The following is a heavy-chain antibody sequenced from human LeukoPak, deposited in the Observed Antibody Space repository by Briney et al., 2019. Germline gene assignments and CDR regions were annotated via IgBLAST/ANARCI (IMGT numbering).Heavy chain of an antibody. CDR1: GFNFTNHW. CDR2: LNHDESTT. V-gene: IGHV3-74*03. Sequence: GGSLRLSCAASGFNFTNHWMHWFRHAPGKGLVWVSRLNHDESTTTYADFVKGRFTISRDNAKKTLYLQMNSLTAEDTAVYFCARGRPRGYSGFVSDLWGQGTPISVSS. J-gene: IGHJ5*02. D-gene: IGHD5-12*01. CDR3: ARGRPRGYSGFVSDL.